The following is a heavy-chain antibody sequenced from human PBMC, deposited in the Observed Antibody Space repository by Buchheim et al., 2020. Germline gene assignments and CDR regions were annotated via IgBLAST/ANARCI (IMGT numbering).Heavy chain of an antibody. J-gene: IGHJ4*02. D-gene: IGHD3-10*01. V-gene: IGHV3-7*03. CDR1: GFTFSPYW. CDR2: IKQDGSEK. CDR3: ARERYYGSGSPFDY. Sequence: EVQLVESGGGLVQPGGSLRLSCAASGFTFSPYWMSWVRQAPGKGLEWVANIKQDGSEKYYVGSVKGRFTISRDNAKNSRYRQMNSLRAEDTAVYYCARERYYGSGSPFDYWGQGTL.